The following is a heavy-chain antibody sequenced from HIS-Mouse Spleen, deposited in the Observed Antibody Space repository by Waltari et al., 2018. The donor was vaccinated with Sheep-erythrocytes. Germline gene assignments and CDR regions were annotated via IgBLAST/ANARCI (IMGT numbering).Heavy chain of an antibody. CDR3: ARVSAGELKYYFDY. J-gene: IGHJ4*02. CDR1: GFPFSSYA. CDR2: ISYDGSNK. V-gene: IGHV3-30*04. Sequence: QVQLVESGGGVVQPGRSLSLSCAACGFPFSSYAMHWVRQAPGKGLEWVAVISYDGSNKYYADSVKGRFTISRDNSKNTLYLQMNSLRAEDTAVYYCARVSAGELKYYFDYWGQGTLVTVSS. D-gene: IGHD1-26*01.